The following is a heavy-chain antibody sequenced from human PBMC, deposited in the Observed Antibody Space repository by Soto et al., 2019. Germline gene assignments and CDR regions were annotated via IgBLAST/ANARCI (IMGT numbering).Heavy chain of an antibody. CDR1: GFTFSSYA. V-gene: IGHV3-23*01. Sequence: EVQLLESGGGLVQPGGSLRLSCAASGFTFSSYAMSWVRQAPGKGLEWVSAISGSGGSTYYADSVKGRFTISRDNSKNTLYLQMNSLRAEDTAVYYCANPWFGELFSTGKGGYYYYGMDVWGQGTTVTVSS. J-gene: IGHJ6*02. D-gene: IGHD3-10*01. CDR3: ANPWFGELFSTGKGGYYYYGMDV. CDR2: ISGSGGST.